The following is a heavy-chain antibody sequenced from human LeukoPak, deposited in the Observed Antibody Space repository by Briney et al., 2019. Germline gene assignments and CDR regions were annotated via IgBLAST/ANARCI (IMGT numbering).Heavy chain of an antibody. CDR2: INHSRST. CDR3: ARGVATPSDY. Sequence: SETLSLTCAVYGGSLSGYFWNWVRQPPGKGLEWIGEINHSRSTIYNPSLKSRVTTSVDTSTNQFSLKLSSVTAADTAVYYCARGVATPSDYWGQGALVTVSS. J-gene: IGHJ4*02. D-gene: IGHD5-12*01. V-gene: IGHV4-34*01. CDR1: GGSLSGYF.